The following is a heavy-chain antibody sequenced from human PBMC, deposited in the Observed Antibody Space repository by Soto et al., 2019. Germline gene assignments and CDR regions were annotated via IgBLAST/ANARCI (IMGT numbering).Heavy chain of an antibody. V-gene: IGHV1-18*04. CDR1: GYTFTSYG. CDR2: ISGYNGNT. Sequence: QVQLVQSGAEVKKPGASVKVSCKASGYTFTSYGVSWVRQAPGQGLEWMGWISGYNGNTNYAQKLQGRVTMTTDTSTSTAYMELRSLRSDDTDVDYCARAGKYDDGAGSPYYYGRDVWGQGITVTVSS. D-gene: IGHD3-10*01. CDR3: ARAGKYDDGAGSPYYYGRDV. J-gene: IGHJ6*02.